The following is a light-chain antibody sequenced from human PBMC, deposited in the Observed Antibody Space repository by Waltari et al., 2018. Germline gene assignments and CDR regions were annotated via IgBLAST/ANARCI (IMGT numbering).Light chain of an antibody. CDR3: QQYYSIPRS. Sequence: DIVMTQSPDSLAVSLGERATINCKSSQSVLFSSNNENYLAWYQKKPGRPPKLLIYWASTRESGGPDRFRGSGSGTDFTLTISSLQAEDVAVYYCQQYYSIPRSFGQGTKLEIK. J-gene: IGKJ2*03. CDR2: WAS. CDR1: QSVLFSSNNENY. V-gene: IGKV4-1*01.